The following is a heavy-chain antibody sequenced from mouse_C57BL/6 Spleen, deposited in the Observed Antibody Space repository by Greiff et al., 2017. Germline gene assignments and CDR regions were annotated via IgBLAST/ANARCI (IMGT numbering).Heavy chain of an antibody. Sequence: QVQLKESGAELARPGASVKLSCKASGYTFTSYGIRWVKQRTGQGLEWIGEIYPRSGNTYYNEKFKGQATLTADKSSSTAYMELRSLTSEDSAVYFCARVDYDYDAMDYWGQGTSVTVSS. CDR2: IYPRSGNT. D-gene: IGHD1-1*02. CDR3: ARVDYDYDAMDY. V-gene: IGHV1-81*01. J-gene: IGHJ4*01. CDR1: GYTFTSYG.